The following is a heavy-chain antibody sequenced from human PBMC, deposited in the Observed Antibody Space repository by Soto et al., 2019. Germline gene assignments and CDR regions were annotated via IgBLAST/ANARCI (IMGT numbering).Heavy chain of an antibody. CDR3: ARDGRWEIYYFDY. Sequence: LSLTCAVSGYSISSGYYWGWIRQPPGKGLEWIGSIYHSGSTYYNPSLKSRVTISVDTSKNQFSLKLSSVTAADTAVYYCARDGRWEIYYFDYWGQGTLVTVSS. D-gene: IGHD1-26*01. V-gene: IGHV4-38-2*02. CDR2: IYHSGST. CDR1: GYSISSGYY. J-gene: IGHJ4*02.